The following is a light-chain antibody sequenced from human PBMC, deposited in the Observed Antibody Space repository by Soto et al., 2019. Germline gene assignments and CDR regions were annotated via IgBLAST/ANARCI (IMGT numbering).Light chain of an antibody. V-gene: IGLV2-14*03. CDR2: DVN. CDR1: SSDVGGYNF. CDR3: SSFTSRSTLV. Sequence: QSALTQPASVSGSPGQSITISCSGTSSDVGGYNFVSWYKQHPGKAPKLMIFDVNNRPSGVSNRFSGSKSGNTASLTISGLQAEDEADYYCSSFTSRSTLVFGGGTKVTVL. J-gene: IGLJ2*01.